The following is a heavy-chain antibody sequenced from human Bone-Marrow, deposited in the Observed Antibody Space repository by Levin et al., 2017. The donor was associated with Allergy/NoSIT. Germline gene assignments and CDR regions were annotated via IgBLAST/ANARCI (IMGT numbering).Heavy chain of an antibody. D-gene: IGHD2-15*01. CDR2: IYYSGST. CDR1: GGSISSGNYY. CDR3: ARWVVGASNWFDP. Sequence: LRLSCTVSGGSISSGNYYWTWIRQHPGKGLEWIGYIYYSGSTYYNPSLKSRVTISLDTSKNQFSLNLYSVTAADTAVYYCARWVVGASNWFDPWGQGTLVTVSS. J-gene: IGHJ5*02. V-gene: IGHV4-31*03.